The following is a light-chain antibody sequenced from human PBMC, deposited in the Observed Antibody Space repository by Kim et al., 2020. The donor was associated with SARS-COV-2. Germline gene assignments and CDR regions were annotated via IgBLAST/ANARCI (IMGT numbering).Light chain of an antibody. CDR2: DTS. Sequence: SASVGDRVTITCRASQDINNNLNWYQRKPGKAPKLLISDTSNLETGVPSRFSGSGSGTDFTFTISSLQPEDIATYYCQQSDSLPPTFGQGTKLEI. CDR3: QQSDSLPPT. V-gene: IGKV1-33*01. J-gene: IGKJ2*01. CDR1: QDINNN.